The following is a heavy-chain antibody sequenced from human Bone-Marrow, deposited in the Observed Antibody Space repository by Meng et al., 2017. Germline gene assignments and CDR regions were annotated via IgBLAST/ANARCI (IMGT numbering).Heavy chain of an antibody. Sequence: ASVTVSCQASVYTFSSYDIHWVRQATGQGLEWMGWMNPNSGNTGYAQKFQGRVNITRNTSISTAYMELSSLRSEDTAVYYCARSYYDSSGHRNLPFDAFDIWGQGTMVTVSS. D-gene: IGHD3-22*01. J-gene: IGHJ3*02. CDR2: MNPNSGNT. CDR1: VYTFSSYD. V-gene: IGHV1-8*03. CDR3: ARSYYDSSGHRNLPFDAFDI.